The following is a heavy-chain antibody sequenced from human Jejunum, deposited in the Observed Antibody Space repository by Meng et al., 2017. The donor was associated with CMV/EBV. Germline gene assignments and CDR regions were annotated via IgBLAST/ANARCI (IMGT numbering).Heavy chain of an antibody. CDR2: PYPGGTT. J-gene: IGHJ6*02. D-gene: IGHD3-22*01. CDR3: ARTPNDRGHYGMDV. Sequence: SGGSIPNYSWTWVRRPPGKGLEWIAYPYPGGTTIYNPSLKSRVSISVDTSNNHFSLRLNSVTAADTAVYYCARTPNDRGHYGMDVWGHGTTVTVSS. CDR1: GGSIPNYS. V-gene: IGHV4-59*12.